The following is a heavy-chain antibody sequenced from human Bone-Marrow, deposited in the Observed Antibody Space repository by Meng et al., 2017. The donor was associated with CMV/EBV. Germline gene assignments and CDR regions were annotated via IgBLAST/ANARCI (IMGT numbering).Heavy chain of an antibody. Sequence: SETLSLTCTVSGGSISSGDYYWSWIRQPPGKGLEWIGYIYYSGSTYYNPSLKSRVTISVDTSKNQFSLKLSSVTAADTAVYYCARAGTIPWSGFERNWFDPWGQGTRVTVSS. CDR1: GGSISSGDYY. D-gene: IGHD3-3*01. J-gene: IGHJ5*02. V-gene: IGHV4-31*03. CDR2: IYYSGST. CDR3: ARAGTIPWSGFERNWFDP.